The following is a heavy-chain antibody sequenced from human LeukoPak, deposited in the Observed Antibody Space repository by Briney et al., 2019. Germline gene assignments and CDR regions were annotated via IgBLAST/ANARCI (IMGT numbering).Heavy chain of an antibody. D-gene: IGHD5-18*01. CDR1: GYTFTSYG. V-gene: IGHV1-18*01. Sequence: ASVKVSCKASGYTFTSYGISWVRQAPGQGLEWMGWISAYNGNTNYAQKLQGRVTMTTDTSTSTAYMELRSLRSDDTAVYYCARDRDTAMEYYYYYYMDVWGKGTTVTISS. CDR2: ISAYNGNT. J-gene: IGHJ6*03. CDR3: ARDRDTAMEYYYYYYMDV.